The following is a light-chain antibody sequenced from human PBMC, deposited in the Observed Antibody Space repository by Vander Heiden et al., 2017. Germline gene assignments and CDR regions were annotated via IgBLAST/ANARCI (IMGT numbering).Light chain of an antibody. CDR3: MQALQTPT. CDR2: LGS. CDR1: RSLLDSNGYNY. V-gene: IGKV2-28*01. J-gene: IGKJ5*01. Sequence: DIVMTQSPLSLPVTPGEPASLSCRSSRSLLDSNGYNYLDWYLQKPGQSPQLLIYLGSNRASGVPDRFTGSGSGTDFTLKISRVEAEDVGIYYCMQALQTPTFGQGTRLEIK.